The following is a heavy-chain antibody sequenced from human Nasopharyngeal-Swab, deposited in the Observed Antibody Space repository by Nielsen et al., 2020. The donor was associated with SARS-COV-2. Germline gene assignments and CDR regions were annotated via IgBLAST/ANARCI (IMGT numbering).Heavy chain of an antibody. CDR1: GFTFSSYA. CDR2: ISYDGSNK. V-gene: IGHV3-30*04. Sequence: GSLRLSCAASGFTFSSYAMHWVRQAPGKGLEWVAVISYDGSNKYYADSVKGRFTISRDNSKNTLYLQMNSLRAEDTAVYYCARDESPRLRWLDYWGQGTLVTVSS. J-gene: IGHJ4*02. CDR3: ARDESPRLRWLDY. D-gene: IGHD4-23*01.